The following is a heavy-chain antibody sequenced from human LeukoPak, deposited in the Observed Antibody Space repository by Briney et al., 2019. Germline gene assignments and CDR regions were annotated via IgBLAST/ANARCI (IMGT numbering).Heavy chain of an antibody. J-gene: IGHJ6*03. D-gene: IGHD2-8*02. CDR2: LNAGNGDT. Sequence: ASVKVSCKASGYTFTTYALHWVRQAPGQSLEWMGWLNAGNGDTKYSQEFQGRVTITRDTSATTAYMELSSLRSDDTAVYYCARSTTGYYYMDVWGKGTTVTVSS. CDR3: ARSTTGYYYMDV. CDR1: GYTFTTYA. V-gene: IGHV1-3*01.